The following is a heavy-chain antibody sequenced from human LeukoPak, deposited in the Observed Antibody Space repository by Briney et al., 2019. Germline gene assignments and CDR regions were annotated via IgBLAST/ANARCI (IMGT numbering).Heavy chain of an antibody. D-gene: IGHD3-10*01. V-gene: IGHV4-59*01. CDR1: GGSISSYY. CDR2: THYSGAT. CDR3: ARGRGAPPDAFDI. J-gene: IGHJ3*02. Sequence: SETLSLTCTVSGGSISSYYWSWLRQPPGKCLEYIGYTHYSGATNYNPSLKSRVTISLDTSGNQFSLKLSSVTAADTAVYYCARGRGAPPDAFDIWGQGTMVTVSS.